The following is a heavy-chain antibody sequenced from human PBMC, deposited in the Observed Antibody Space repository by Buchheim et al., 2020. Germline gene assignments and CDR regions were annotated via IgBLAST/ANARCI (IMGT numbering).Heavy chain of an antibody. V-gene: IGHV4-34*01. CDR1: GGSFSGYY. D-gene: IGHD2-15*01. J-gene: IGHJ4*02. CDR2: INHSGST. CDR3: ARDLCSGGSCYSAGFDY. Sequence: QVQLQQWGAGLLKPSETLSLTCAVYGGSFSGYYWSWIRQPPGKGLEWIGEINHSGSTNYNPSLKSRVTISVDTSKNQFSLKLSSVTAADTAVYYCARDLCSGGSCYSAGFDYWGQGTL.